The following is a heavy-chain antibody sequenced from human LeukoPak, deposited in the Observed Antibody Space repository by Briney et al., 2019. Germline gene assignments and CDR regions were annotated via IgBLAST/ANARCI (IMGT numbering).Heavy chain of an antibody. CDR2: ISYDGSYE. V-gene: IGHV3-30*03. J-gene: IGHJ4*02. CDR3: SRDLDRFFDY. D-gene: IGHD3-3*01. Sequence: GGSLRLSCAASGFSFSDYGMHWVRQAPGKGLEWVAFISYDGSYEDYADSVKGRFTISRDNSKNTLYVQMNSLRTEDTAVYYCSRDLDRFFDYWGQGTLVTVSS. CDR1: GFSFSDYG.